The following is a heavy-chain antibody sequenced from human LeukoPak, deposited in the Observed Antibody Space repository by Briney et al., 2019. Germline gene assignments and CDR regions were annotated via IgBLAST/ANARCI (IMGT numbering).Heavy chain of an antibody. D-gene: IGHD2-2*01. V-gene: IGHV4-34*01. Sequence: KSSETLSLTCAVYGGSFSGYYWSWIRQPPGKGLEWIGEINHSGSTNYNPSLKSRVTISVDTSKNQFSLKLSSVTAADMAVYYCARGMNVVPAAVNWFDPWGQGTLVIVSS. CDR3: ARGMNVVPAAVNWFDP. CDR2: INHSGST. CDR1: GGSFSGYY. J-gene: IGHJ5*02.